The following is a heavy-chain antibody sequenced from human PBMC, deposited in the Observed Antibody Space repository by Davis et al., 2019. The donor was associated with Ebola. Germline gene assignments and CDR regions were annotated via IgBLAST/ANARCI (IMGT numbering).Heavy chain of an antibody. CDR3: ARDGCRSWLIDS. V-gene: IGHV1-3*04. D-gene: IGHD6-13*01. Sequence: ASVKVSCKASGYIFNRNAMHWVRQAPGQRPEWMGSINTDSGDAQYSQNLQGRVTITRDTPASTGYMELRSLTSEDTAVYYCARDGCRSWLIDSWGQGTLVTVSS. J-gene: IGHJ4*02. CDR1: GYIFNRNA. CDR2: INTDSGDA.